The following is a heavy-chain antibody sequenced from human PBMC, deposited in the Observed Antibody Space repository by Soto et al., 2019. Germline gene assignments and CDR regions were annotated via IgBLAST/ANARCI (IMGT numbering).Heavy chain of an antibody. CDR3: ARELRLGCNSVDY. D-gene: IGHD3-16*01. V-gene: IGHV4-61*01. Sequence: QVHLQESGPGLVKPSETLSLTCAVSAGSVNSGSYYWSWIRQPPGKGLEWIGYIYYSGSTNYNPSLKSRVTISLDSSKHQFSLKLTSVTAADTAVYYCARELRLGCNSVDYWGQGTLVTVSS. J-gene: IGHJ4*02. CDR2: IYYSGST. CDR1: AGSVNSGSYY.